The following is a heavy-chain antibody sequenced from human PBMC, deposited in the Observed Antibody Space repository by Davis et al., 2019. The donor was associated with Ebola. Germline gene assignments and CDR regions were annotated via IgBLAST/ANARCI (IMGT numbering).Heavy chain of an antibody. J-gene: IGHJ5*02. CDR1: GYTFTDYY. CDR2: INPNSGGT. D-gene: IGHD2-15*01. V-gene: IGHV1-2*02. CDR3: AREDIVSVHGWLDP. Sequence: AASVKVSCKTSGYTFTDYYMHWVRQAPGQGLEWMGWINPNSGGTNYAQNFQGRVTMTSDTSISTAYMDLGGLGSDDTAVYYCAREDIVSVHGWLDPWGQGTLVTVSS.